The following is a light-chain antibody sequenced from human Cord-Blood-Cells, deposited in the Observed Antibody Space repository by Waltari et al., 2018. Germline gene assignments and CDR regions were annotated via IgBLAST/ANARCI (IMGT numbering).Light chain of an antibody. V-gene: IGKV1-8*01. CDR2: AAS. Sequence: AIRITQSPSSLSASTGDRVPITCRASQGIISYLAWYPQKPGKAPKLLIYAASTLQSGVPSRFSGSGSGTDFTLTISCLQSEDFATYYCQQYYSYPLTFGGGTKVEIK. CDR1: QGIISY. J-gene: IGKJ4*01. CDR3: QQYYSYPLT.